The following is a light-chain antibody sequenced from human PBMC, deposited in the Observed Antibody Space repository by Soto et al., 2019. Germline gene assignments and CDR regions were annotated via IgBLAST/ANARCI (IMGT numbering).Light chain of an antibody. CDR3: QSYDSSLSGFYV. J-gene: IGLJ1*01. Sequence: QSALPQPPTVSGAPGQRVTISCPGSSSNIGAGSYVHWYQQLPGTAPKLLIYANNDRPSGVPDRFSGSKSGTSASLAITGLQAEDEADYYCQSYDSSLSGFYVFGTGTKVTVL. CDR2: ANN. V-gene: IGLV1-40*01. CDR1: SSNIGAGSY.